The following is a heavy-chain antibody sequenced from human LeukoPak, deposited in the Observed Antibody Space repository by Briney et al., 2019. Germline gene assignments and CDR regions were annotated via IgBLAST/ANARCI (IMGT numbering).Heavy chain of an antibody. CDR1: GFTVSSNY. D-gene: IGHD3-22*01. J-gene: IGHJ4*02. CDR3: VATMIVVVHHFDY. CDR2: IYSGGST. Sequence: TGGSLRLSCAASGFTVSSNYMSWVRQAPGKGLEWVSVIYSGGSTYYADSVKGRFTISRDNSKSTLYLQMNSLRAEDTAVYYCVATMIVVVHHFDYWGQGTLVTVSS. V-gene: IGHV3-53*01.